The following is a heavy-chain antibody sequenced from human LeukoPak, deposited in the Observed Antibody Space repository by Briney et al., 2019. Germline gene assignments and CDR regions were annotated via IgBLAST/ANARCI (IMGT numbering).Heavy chain of an antibody. V-gene: IGHV1-2*07. D-gene: IGHD1-7*01. CDR3: AREQPSNQLHDY. CDR2: INPISGGT. CDR1: GYTFTGYY. J-gene: IGHJ4*02. Sequence: ASVKVSCKASGYTFTGYYMHWVRQAPGQGLEWMGWINPISGGTNYAHKFQGRVTMTRDTSISTAFMGLSRLRSDDTAVYYCAREQPSNQLHDYWGQGTLVTVSS.